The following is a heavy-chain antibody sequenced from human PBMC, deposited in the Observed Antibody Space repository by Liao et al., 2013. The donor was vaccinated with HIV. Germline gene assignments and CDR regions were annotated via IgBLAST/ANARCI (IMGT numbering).Heavy chain of an antibody. CDR2: ISGSGNT. D-gene: IGHD1-26*01. J-gene: IGHJ4*02. Sequence: QVQLEASGPGLVKPSETLSLTCAVSGVSINNHYWAWVRRPAGKGLEWIGRISGSGNTKFNPSVESRVSMAVDTSKNQFSLRLTSVIAADAAVYYCARLMVGSTLRYFDSWGPGTQVTVSS. CDR3: ARLMVGSTLRYFDS. CDR1: GVSINNHY. V-gene: IGHV4-4*07.